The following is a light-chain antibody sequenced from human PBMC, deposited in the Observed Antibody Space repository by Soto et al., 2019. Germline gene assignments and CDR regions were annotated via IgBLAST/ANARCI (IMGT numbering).Light chain of an antibody. Sequence: QSVLTQPASVSGSPGQSITISCTGTSSDVGGYNYVSWYQQHPGKAPKVMIFEVSNRPSGVSTRFSGSKSGSTASLTISGLQAEDEADYYCSSYTSSSSYVFGTGTKVTVL. CDR3: SSYTSSSSYV. CDR1: SSDVGGYNY. CDR2: EVS. J-gene: IGLJ1*01. V-gene: IGLV2-14*01.